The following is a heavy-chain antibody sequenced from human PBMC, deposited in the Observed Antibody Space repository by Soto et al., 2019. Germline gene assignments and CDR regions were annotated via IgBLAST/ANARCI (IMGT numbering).Heavy chain of an antibody. J-gene: IGHJ5*02. CDR1: GGSISSGGYY. Sequence: QVQLQESGPGLVKPSQTLSLTCTVSGGSISSGGYYWSWIRQHPGKGLEWIGYIYYSGSTYYNPYLKSRVTISVDTSKNQFSLKLSSVTAADTAVYYCARDLRQYYYDSSGYYWGWFDPWGQGTLVTVSS. CDR2: IYYSGST. V-gene: IGHV4-31*03. D-gene: IGHD3-22*01. CDR3: ARDLRQYYYDSSGYYWGWFDP.